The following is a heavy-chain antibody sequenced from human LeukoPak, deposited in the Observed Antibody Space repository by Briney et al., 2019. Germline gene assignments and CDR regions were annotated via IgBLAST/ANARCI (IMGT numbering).Heavy chain of an antibody. Sequence: SSETLSLTCTVSGGSISSSSYYWGWIRQPPGKGLEWIGSIYYSGSTYYNPSLKSRVTISVDTSKNQFSLKLSSVTAADTAVYYCARVGIQLWRRNYFDYWGQGTLVTVSS. CDR3: ARVGIQLWRRNYFDY. CDR1: GGSISSSSYY. J-gene: IGHJ4*02. D-gene: IGHD5-18*01. V-gene: IGHV4-39*01. CDR2: IYYSGST.